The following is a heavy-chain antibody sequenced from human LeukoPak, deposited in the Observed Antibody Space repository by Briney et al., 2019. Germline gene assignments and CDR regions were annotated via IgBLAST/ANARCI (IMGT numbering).Heavy chain of an antibody. D-gene: IGHD6-13*01. J-gene: IGHJ4*02. V-gene: IGHV3-30-3*01. CDR3: AREGKFSSTWYPLDY. CDR1: GFTLRGLA. Sequence: GGSLRLSCAASGFTLRGLAMYWVRQAPGKGLEWVAFVSYDGANQYYADSVRGRFTISRDISTNTLYLQMNSLRAEDTAVYYCAREGKFSSTWYPLDYWGQGTLVTVSS. CDR2: VSYDGANQ.